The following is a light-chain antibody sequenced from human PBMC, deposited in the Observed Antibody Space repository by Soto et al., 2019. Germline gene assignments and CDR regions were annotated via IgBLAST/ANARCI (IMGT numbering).Light chain of an antibody. CDR2: GAS. CDR3: QQCSNWPRIT. CDR1: QSVSRK. V-gene: IGKV3-15*01. Sequence: EIVMTQSPATLSVPPGERATLSCRASQSVSRKLAWYQQKPGQAPRLLIYGASTRATGIPARFSGSGSGTEFTLTISSLEPEDFAVYYCQQCSNWPRITFGQGTRLEIK. J-gene: IGKJ5*01.